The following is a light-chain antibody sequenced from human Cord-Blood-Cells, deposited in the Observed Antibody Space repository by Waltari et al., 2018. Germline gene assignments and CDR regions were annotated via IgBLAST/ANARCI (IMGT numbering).Light chain of an antibody. V-gene: IGKV3-11*01. CDR2: DAS. CDR3: QQRSNWPPYT. J-gene: IGKJ2*01. CDR1: QSVSSY. Sequence: EIVLTQSPATLSLSPGERATLSCRASQSVSSYLTWYRQKPGQAPRLLIYDASNRATGIPARFSGSGSGTDFTLTISSLEPEDVAVYYCQQRSNWPPYTFGQGTKLEIK.